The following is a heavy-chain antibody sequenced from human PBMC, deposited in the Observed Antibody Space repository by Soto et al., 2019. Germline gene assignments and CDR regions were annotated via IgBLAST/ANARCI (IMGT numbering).Heavy chain of an antibody. CDR1: GGSISSGGYY. CDR2: IYYSGST. CDR3: ARDLRTAEANESWLDP. V-gene: IGHV4-31*03. Sequence: PWETLSLTCTVSGGSISSGGYYWSWIRQHPGKGLDWIGYIYYSGSTYYNPSLKSRVTISVDTSKNQFSLKLSSVTAADTAVYYCARDLRTAEANESWLDPWGEGTMVTVSS. J-gene: IGHJ5*02. D-gene: IGHD2-8*01.